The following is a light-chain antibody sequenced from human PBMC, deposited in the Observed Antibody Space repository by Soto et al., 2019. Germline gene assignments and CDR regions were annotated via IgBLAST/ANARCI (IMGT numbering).Light chain of an antibody. Sequence: DIVMTQSPLSLPVIPGEPASISCRSSGDLQRSHGYSYLDWYLQKPGQSPQLLIYLGSNRASGVPDRFSGSGSGTDFTLKIGRVEAEDVGVYYCMQVLQTPYTFGQGTRLEIK. CDR2: LGS. J-gene: IGKJ2*01. V-gene: IGKV2-28*01. CDR3: MQVLQTPYT. CDR1: GDLQRSHGYSY.